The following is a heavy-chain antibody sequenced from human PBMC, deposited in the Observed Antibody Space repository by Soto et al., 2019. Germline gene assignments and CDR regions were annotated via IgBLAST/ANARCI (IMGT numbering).Heavy chain of an antibody. CDR2: IIPILGIA. J-gene: IGHJ3*02. D-gene: IGHD3-10*01. V-gene: IGHV1-69*02. CDR3: ATPTPGPDAFDI. Sequence: QVQLVQSGAEVKKPGSSVKVSCKASGGTFSSYTISWVRQAPGQGLEWMGRIIPILGIANYAQKFQGRVTITADKSTSTAYMELSSPRSEDTAVYYCATPTPGPDAFDIWGQGTMVTVSS. CDR1: GGTFSSYT.